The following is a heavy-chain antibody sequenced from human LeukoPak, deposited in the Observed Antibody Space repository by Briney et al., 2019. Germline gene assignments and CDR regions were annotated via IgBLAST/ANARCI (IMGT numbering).Heavy chain of an antibody. Sequence: SETLSLTCAVYGGSFSGYYWSWIRQPPGKGLEWIGEINHSGGTNYNPSLKSRVTISVDTSKNQFSLKLSSVTAADTAVYYCARGVGSYSSSPREFDYWGQGTLVTVSS. D-gene: IGHD6-6*01. CDR2: INHSGGT. CDR1: GGSFSGYY. V-gene: IGHV4-34*01. CDR3: ARGVGSYSSSPREFDY. J-gene: IGHJ4*02.